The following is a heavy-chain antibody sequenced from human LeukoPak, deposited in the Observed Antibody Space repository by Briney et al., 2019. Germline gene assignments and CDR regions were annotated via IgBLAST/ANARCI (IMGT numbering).Heavy chain of an antibody. CDR1: GYTFTSHG. CDR2: ISAYNGNT. CDR3: ARDQSYYDSSGYYYLSAFDI. Sequence: ASVKVSCKASGYTFTSHGISWVRQAPGQGLEWMGWISAYNGNTNYVQKLQGRVTMTTDTSTSTAYMELRSLRSDDTAVYYCARDQSYYDSSGYYYLSAFDIWGQGTMVTVSS. V-gene: IGHV1-18*01. D-gene: IGHD3-22*01. J-gene: IGHJ3*02.